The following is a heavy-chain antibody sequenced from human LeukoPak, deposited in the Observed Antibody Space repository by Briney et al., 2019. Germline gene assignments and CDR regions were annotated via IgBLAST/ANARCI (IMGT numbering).Heavy chain of an antibody. V-gene: IGHV2-5*02. CDR1: GFSLSTSGVG. Sequence: SGPTLVNPTQTLTLTCTFSGFSLSTSGVGVGWIRQPPGKALEWLALIDWDDDKRYSPSLKSRLTITKDTSKNQVVLTMTNMDPVDTATYYCAHTYTAMVYNWFDPWGQGTLVTVSS. CDR2: IDWDDDK. J-gene: IGHJ5*02. CDR3: AHTYTAMVYNWFDP. D-gene: IGHD5-18*01.